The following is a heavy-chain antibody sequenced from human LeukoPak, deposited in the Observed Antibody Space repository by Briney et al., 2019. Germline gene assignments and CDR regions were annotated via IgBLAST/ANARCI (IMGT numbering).Heavy chain of an antibody. CDR2: INHSGST. V-gene: IGHV4-34*01. Sequence: SETLSLTCAVYGGSFSGYYWSWIRQPPGKGLEWIGEINHSGSTNCNPSLKSRVTISVDTSKNQFSLKLSSVTAADTAVYYCARDSSGWSFLDYWGQGTLVTVSS. CDR1: GGSFSGYY. D-gene: IGHD6-19*01. CDR3: ARDSSGWSFLDY. J-gene: IGHJ4*02.